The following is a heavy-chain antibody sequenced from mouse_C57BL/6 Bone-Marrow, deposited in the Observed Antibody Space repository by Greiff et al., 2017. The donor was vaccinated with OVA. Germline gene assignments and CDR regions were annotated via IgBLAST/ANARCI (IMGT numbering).Heavy chain of an antibody. Sequence: QVHVKQPGAELVRPGTSVKLSCKASGYTFTSYWMHWVKQRPGQGLEWIGVIYPSDSYTNYNQTFKSKATLTVDTSSSTAYMQLSSLTSEDSAVYYCARERTYYFDYWGQGTTLTVSS. CDR2: IYPSDSYT. J-gene: IGHJ2*01. V-gene: IGHV1-59*01. CDR1: GYTFTSYW. CDR3: ARERTYYFDY. D-gene: IGHD6-2*01.